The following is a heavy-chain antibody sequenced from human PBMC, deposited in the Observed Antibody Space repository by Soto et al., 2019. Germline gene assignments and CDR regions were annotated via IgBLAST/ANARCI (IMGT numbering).Heavy chain of an antibody. CDR3: AREKGTGDWDNFFQH. CDR1: GITVYSNY. J-gene: IGHJ1*01. CDR2: IHTGGAT. D-gene: IGHD1-26*01. Sequence: EVQLVESGGDLVQPGGSLRLSCEASGITVYSNYMIWVRQAPGKGLEWVAVIHTGGATYYADSVKGRFVISRDNSKNTVALQMSSLRAEDTAVYYCAREKGTGDWDNFFQHWGQGALVSVSS. V-gene: IGHV3-66*01.